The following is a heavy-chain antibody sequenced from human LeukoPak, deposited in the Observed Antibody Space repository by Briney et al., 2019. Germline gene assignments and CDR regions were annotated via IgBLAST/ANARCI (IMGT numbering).Heavy chain of an antibody. CDR1: GYTFTSYG. V-gene: IGHV1-18*01. CDR2: ISAYNGNT. Sequence: ASVKVSCKASGYTFTSYGISWVRQAPGQGLEWMGWISAYNGNTNYAQKLQGRVTMTTDTSTSTAYMELRSLRSDDTAVYYCARDSSLHYDFWSGGRHYFDYWGQGTLVTVSS. D-gene: IGHD3-3*01. CDR3: ARDSSLHYDFWSGGRHYFDY. J-gene: IGHJ4*02.